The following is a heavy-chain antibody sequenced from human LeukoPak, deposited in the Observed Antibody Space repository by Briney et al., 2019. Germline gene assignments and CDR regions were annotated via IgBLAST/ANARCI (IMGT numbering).Heavy chain of an antibody. CDR1: GFTFSSYG. CDR3: ARDQPYYDILTGRPHFYGMDV. Sequence: PGRSLRLSCAASGFTFSSYGMHWVRQAPGKGLEWVAVIWYDGSNKYYADSVKGRFTISRDNSKNTLYLQMNSLRAEDTAVYYCARDQPYYDILTGRPHFYGMDVWGQGTTVTVSS. V-gene: IGHV3-33*08. J-gene: IGHJ6*02. CDR2: IWYDGSNK. D-gene: IGHD3-9*01.